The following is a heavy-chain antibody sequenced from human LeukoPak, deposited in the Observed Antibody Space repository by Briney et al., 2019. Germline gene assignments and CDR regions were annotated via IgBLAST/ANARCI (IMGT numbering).Heavy chain of an antibody. CDR3: AREVYCSGGSCYPDDAFDI. J-gene: IGHJ3*02. CDR1: GYTFTSYG. V-gene: IGHV1-18*01. CDR2: ISAYNGNT. D-gene: IGHD2-15*01. Sequence: ASVKVSCKASGYTFTSYGISWVRQAPGQGLEWMGWISAYNGNTNYAQKLQGRVTMTTDTSTSTAYVELRSLRSDDTAVYYCAREVYCSGGSCYPDDAFDIWGQGTMVTVSS.